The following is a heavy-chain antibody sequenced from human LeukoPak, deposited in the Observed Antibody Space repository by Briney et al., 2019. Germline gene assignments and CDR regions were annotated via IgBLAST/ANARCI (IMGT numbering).Heavy chain of an antibody. D-gene: IGHD6-19*01. CDR1: GFTFDEYA. CDR3: ARDGGSAWFFRY. Sequence: PGGSLRLSCAASGFTFDEYAMHWVRQAPGKGLEWVSGISYGSDTIGYVDSVKGRFTISRDNAKNSLYLQMNSLRADDTAVYYCARDGGSAWFFRYWGQGTLVTVSS. J-gene: IGHJ4*02. V-gene: IGHV3-9*01. CDR2: ISYGSDTI.